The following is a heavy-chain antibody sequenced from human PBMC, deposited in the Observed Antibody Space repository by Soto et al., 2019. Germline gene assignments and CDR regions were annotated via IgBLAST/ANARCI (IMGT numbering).Heavy chain of an antibody. CDR1: GFTFSSYG. CDR3: AKDRLVVVVAAAFDY. CDR2: ISYDGSNK. D-gene: IGHD2-15*01. J-gene: IGHJ4*02. Sequence: QVQLVESGGGVVQPGRSLRLSCAASGFTFSSYGMHWVRQAPGKGLEWVAVISYDGSNKYYADSVKGRFTISRDNSKNTLYLQMNSLRAEDTAVYYCAKDRLVVVVAAAFDYCGQGTLVTVSS. V-gene: IGHV3-30*18.